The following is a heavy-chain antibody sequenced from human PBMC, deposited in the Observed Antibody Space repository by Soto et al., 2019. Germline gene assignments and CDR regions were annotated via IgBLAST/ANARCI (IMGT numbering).Heavy chain of an antibody. V-gene: IGHV3-64*01. J-gene: IGHJ5*02. Sequence: GGSLRLSCAASGFTFSSYAMHWVRQAPGKGLEYVSAISSNGGSTYYANSVKGRFTISRDNSKNTLYLQMGSLRAEDMAVYYCAREIAAAGTVRFDPWGQGTLVTVSS. CDR1: GFTFSSYA. CDR3: AREIAAAGTVRFDP. D-gene: IGHD6-13*01. CDR2: ISSNGGST.